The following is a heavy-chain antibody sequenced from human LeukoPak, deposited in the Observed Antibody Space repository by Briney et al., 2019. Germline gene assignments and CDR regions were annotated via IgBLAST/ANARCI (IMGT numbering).Heavy chain of an antibody. Sequence: GASVKVSCKASGYTFTSYDINWVRQATGQGLEWMGWMNPNSGNTGYAQKFQGRVTMTRNTSISTAYMELSSLRSEDTAVYYCARNIVATGPPGEDFRFDPWGQGTLVTVSS. CDR1: GYTFTSYD. J-gene: IGHJ5*02. D-gene: IGHD5-12*01. V-gene: IGHV1-8*01. CDR2: MNPNSGNT. CDR3: ARNIVATGPPGEDFRFDP.